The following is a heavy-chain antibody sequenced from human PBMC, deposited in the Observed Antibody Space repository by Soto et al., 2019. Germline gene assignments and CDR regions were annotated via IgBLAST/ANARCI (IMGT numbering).Heavy chain of an antibody. CDR3: GVPSEGTPPKNRSSLSLGLVTAADTAVYYCARALSLPAAYNWNAHLYNWFDP. CDR1: GYSISSGYY. J-gene: IGHJ5*02. V-gene: IGHV4-38-2*02. CDR2: IYHSGST. D-gene: IGHD3-10*01. Sequence: SETLSLTCTVSGYSISSGYYWGWIRQPPGKGLEWIGSIYHSGSTYYNPSLKSRVTISVDTSKNQFSLKLSSVTAADTHPHKSGVPSEGTPPKNRSSLSLGLVTAADTAVYYCARALSLPAAYNWNAHLYNWFDPWGQGTLVTVSS.